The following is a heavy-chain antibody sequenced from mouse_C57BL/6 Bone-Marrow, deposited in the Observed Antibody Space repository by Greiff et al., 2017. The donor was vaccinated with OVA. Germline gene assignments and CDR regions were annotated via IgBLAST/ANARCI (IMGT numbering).Heavy chain of an antibody. D-gene: IGHD1-1*01. Sequence: RLEWVAYISNGGGSTYYPDTVKGRFTISRDNAKNTLYLQMSRLKSEDTAMYYCARQGGSKAMDYWGQGTSVTVSS. CDR2: ISNGGGST. CDR3: ARQGGSKAMDY. J-gene: IGHJ4*01. V-gene: IGHV5-12*01.